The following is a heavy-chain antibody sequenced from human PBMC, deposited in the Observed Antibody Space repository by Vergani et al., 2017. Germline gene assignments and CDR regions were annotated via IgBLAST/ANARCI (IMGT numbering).Heavy chain of an antibody. CDR2: IITILGTA. V-gene: IGHV1-69*09. CDR3: ARDPTGSYFLKGGMGYFDY. Sequence: VQLVQSGAEVKKPGESLKISCKGSGYSFSSYWIGWVRQMPGKGLEWMGRIITILGTANYAQKFQGRITITADKSTSTAYMELSSLSSEDTAVYYCARDPTGSYFLKGGMGYFDYWGQGTLVTVSS. CDR1: GYSFSSYW. J-gene: IGHJ4*02. D-gene: IGHD1-26*01.